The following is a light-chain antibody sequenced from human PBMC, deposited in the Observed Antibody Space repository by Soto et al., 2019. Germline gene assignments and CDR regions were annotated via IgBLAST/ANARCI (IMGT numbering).Light chain of an antibody. Sequence: EIVMTQSPATLSVSPGESATLSCRASQNINSDLAWYVQKPGQAPRLLIYDASNRATDIPARFSGSGSGTDFTLTISSLEPEDFAVYYCQQRSNWPPFTFGQGTRLEIK. J-gene: IGKJ5*01. CDR3: QQRSNWPPFT. V-gene: IGKV3-11*01. CDR1: QNINSD. CDR2: DAS.